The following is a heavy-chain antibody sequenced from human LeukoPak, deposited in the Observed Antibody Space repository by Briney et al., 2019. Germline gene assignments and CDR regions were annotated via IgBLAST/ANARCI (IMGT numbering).Heavy chain of an antibody. CDR2: INHSGST. CDR3: ARGLRWEAVAGTEFDP. J-gene: IGHJ5*02. CDR1: GGSFSGYY. D-gene: IGHD6-19*01. V-gene: IGHV4-34*01. Sequence: PSETLSLTCAVYGGSFSGYYWSWIRQPPGKGLEWIGEINHSGSTNYNPSLKGRVTISVDTSKNQFSLKLSSVTAADTAVYYCARGLRWEAVAGTEFDPWGQGTLVTVSS.